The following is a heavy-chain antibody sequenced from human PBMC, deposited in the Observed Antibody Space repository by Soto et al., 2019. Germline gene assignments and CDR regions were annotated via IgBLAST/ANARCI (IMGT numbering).Heavy chain of an antibody. CDR2: IKSKTDGGTA. D-gene: IGHD3-9*01. CDR1: GFNLSHPW. CDR3: ATGIYYDILTGYHNVAY. V-gene: IGHV3-15*01. Sequence: GGSLRLSCVASGFNLSHPWMTWVRQAAGKGLEWVGRIKSKTDGGTADYAAPVKGRATISRDDSKNTVYLQMNSLKTEDTAVYYCATGIYYDILTGYHNVAYWGQGALVTVSS. J-gene: IGHJ4*02.